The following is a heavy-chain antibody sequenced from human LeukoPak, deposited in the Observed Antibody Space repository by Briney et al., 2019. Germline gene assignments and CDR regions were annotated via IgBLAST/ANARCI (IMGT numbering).Heavy chain of an antibody. J-gene: IGHJ2*01. D-gene: IGHD1-26*01. CDR1: GFTFSRNG. CDR2: IFYDGSNK. CDR3: ARDLLYSGSYSWYFDL. Sequence: PGRSLRLSCAASGFTFSRNGMHWVRQAPGKGLEWVALIFYDGSNKYYVDSVKGRFTISRDSSKNMLYLQMNSLRAEDTAVYYCARDLLYSGSYSWYFDLWGRGTPVTVSS. V-gene: IGHV3-33*01.